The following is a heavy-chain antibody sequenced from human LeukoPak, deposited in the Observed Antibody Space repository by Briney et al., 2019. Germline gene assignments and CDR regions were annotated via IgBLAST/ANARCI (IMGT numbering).Heavy chain of an antibody. D-gene: IGHD4-17*01. V-gene: IGHV4-39*01. J-gene: IGHJ4*02. CDR2: RYYSRST. CDR1: GGSISTSRHY. CDR3: ATTVTTRYYFDY. Sequence: SETLSLTCTVSGGSISTSRHYWGWIRQPPGKGLEWIGSRYYSRSTYYNPALKSRVTISVDTYKSRFSLKLSSVTAADTAVYYCATTVTTRYYFDYWGQGTLVTVSS.